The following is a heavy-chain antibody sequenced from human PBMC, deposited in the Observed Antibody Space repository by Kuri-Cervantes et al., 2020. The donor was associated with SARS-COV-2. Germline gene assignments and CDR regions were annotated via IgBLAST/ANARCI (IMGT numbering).Heavy chain of an antibody. CDR2: IYYSGST. Sequence: GSLRLSCTVSGGSISSSSYYWGWSRQPPGRGLEWIGSIYYSGSTYYNPSLKSRVTISVDTSKNQFSLKLSSVTAADTAVYYCARSRVDYGDYSRQYYFDYWGQGTLVTVSS. CDR1: GGSISSSSYY. J-gene: IGHJ4*02. D-gene: IGHD4-17*01. V-gene: IGHV4-39*01. CDR3: ARSRVDYGDYSRQYYFDY.